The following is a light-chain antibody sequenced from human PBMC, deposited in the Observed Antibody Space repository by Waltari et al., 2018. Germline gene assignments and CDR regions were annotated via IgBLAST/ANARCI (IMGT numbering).Light chain of an antibody. Sequence: QSALTQPASVSGSPGQSITISCTGTSSDVGGYNYVSWYQQPPGKAPKLLIFDFTQRPSGVSDRFSGSKSGNTASLTISGRQAEDEADYYCASYPSTSIHVLFGGGTKLTVL. V-gene: IGLV2-14*01. CDR1: SSDVGGYNY. J-gene: IGLJ2*01. CDR2: DFT. CDR3: ASYPSTSIHVL.